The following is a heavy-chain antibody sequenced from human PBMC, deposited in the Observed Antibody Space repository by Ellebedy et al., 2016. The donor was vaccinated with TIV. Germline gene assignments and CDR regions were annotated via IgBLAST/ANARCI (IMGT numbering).Heavy chain of an antibody. CDR1: GFTFSSYG. J-gene: IGHJ4*02. V-gene: IGHV3-33*08. D-gene: IGHD6-13*01. CDR3: ARDLDSWAAAAGTGDY. CDR2: IWYDGNNK. Sequence: GESLKISXAASGFTFSSYGMHWVRQAPGKGLEWVAIIWYDGNNKYYADSVKGRFTISRDNSKNTLFLQLNNLRTEDTAVYYCARDLDSWAAAAGTGDYWGQGTLVTVSS.